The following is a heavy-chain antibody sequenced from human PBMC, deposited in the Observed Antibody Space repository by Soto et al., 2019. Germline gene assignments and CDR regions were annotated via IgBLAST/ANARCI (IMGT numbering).Heavy chain of an antibody. CDR1: GFTFSSYA. Sequence: VQLLASGGGLVQPGGSLRLSCAASGFTFSSYAMSWVRQAPGKGLEWVSAISGSGGSTYYADSVKGRFTISRDNSKNTLYLQMNSLRAEDTAGYYCAKDRGIVWLGGVYSFDIWGQGTMVTVSS. V-gene: IGHV3-23*01. CDR3: AKDRGIVWLGGVYSFDI. D-gene: IGHD3-10*01. J-gene: IGHJ3*02. CDR2: ISGSGGST.